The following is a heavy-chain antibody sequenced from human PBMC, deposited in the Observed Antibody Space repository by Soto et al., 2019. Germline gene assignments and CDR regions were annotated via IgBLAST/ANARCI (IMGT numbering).Heavy chain of an antibody. V-gene: IGHV6-1*01. CDR2: AYYRSKWFT. CDR3: ARDDATIYTSTWFPLDH. Sequence: PSQTLSLTCAISGDSVSSTTVGWNWIRQSPSRGLEWLGRAYYRSKWFTDYAMSVKSRLTFNADTSKNQFPLHLKSVTPEDTAVYYCARDDATIYTSTWFPLDHWGQGTLVTVSS. CDR1: GDSVSSTTVG. J-gene: IGHJ4*02. D-gene: IGHD2-2*01.